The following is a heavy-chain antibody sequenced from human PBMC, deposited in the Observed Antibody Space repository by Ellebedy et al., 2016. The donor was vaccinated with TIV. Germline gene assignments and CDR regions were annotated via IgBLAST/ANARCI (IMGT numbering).Heavy chain of an antibody. CDR3: ARGFSSAWYWDN. V-gene: IGHV3-11*01. CDR2: IFSSGSPI. D-gene: IGHD6-13*01. J-gene: IGHJ4*02. CDR1: GFTFSDYY. Sequence: GGSLRLXCAASGFTFSDYYMSWIRQAPGKGLEWVSYIFSSGSPIYYADSVKGRFIISRDNAKNSLYLQMNSLRAEDTAIYYCARGFSSAWYWDNWGQGTLVTVSS.